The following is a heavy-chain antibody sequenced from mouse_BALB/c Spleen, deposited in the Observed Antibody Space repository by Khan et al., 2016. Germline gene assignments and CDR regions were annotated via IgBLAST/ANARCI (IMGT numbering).Heavy chain of an antibody. V-gene: IGHV9-3-1*01. CDR3: ARGGYTTLFDY. J-gene: IGHJ2*01. D-gene: IGHD2-12*01. CDR2: INTYNGEP. Sequence: QIQLVQSGPELKKPGETVKISCKASGYTFTNYGMNWVKQAPGKGLKWMGWINTYNGEPTYADDFKGRFAFSLATSASTAYLQINNLKNEDTATYFCARGGYTTLFDYWGQDTTLTVSS. CDR1: GYTFTNYG.